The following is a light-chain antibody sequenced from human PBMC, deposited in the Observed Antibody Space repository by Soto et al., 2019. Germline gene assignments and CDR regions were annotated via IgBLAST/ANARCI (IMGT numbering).Light chain of an antibody. CDR3: QQHDTLPVS. V-gene: IGKV1-33*01. J-gene: IGKJ5*01. CDR1: QDISDY. Sequence: DVQMTQSPSSLSASVGDRVTITCQASQDISDYVNWFQQKPGKAPNLLIYDASNLETGVPSRFSGSGFGTDFSLIISGLQPEDIATYYCQQHDTLPVSFGQGTRLEMK. CDR2: DAS.